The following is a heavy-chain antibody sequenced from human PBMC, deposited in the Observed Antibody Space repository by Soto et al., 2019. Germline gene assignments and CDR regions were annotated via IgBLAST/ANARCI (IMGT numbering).Heavy chain of an antibody. CDR2: VSGGGAST. D-gene: IGHD3-3*01. V-gene: IGHV3-23*01. J-gene: IGHJ4*02. Sequence: GGSLRLSCIGSGFSYAGYALAWVRQAPGKGLEWVAAVSGGGASTYYAYSVKGRFSISRDKSGNMVYLQMNSLTAEDTAVYYCAKTQNFNGYYAGLDSWGQGTRVTVSS. CDR1: GFSYAGYA. CDR3: AKTQNFNGYYAGLDS.